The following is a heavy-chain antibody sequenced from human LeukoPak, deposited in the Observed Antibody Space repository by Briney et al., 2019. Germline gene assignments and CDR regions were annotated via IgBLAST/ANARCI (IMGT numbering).Heavy chain of an antibody. J-gene: IGHJ4*02. Sequence: PSETPSLTCAVYGGSFSGYYWSWIRQPPGKGLEWIGEINHSGSTNYNPSLKSRVTISVDTSKNQFSLKLSSVTAADTAVYYCARGWESRYFDYWGQGTLVTVSS. V-gene: IGHV4-34*01. CDR2: INHSGST. D-gene: IGHD1-26*01. CDR3: ARGWESRYFDY. CDR1: GGSFSGYY.